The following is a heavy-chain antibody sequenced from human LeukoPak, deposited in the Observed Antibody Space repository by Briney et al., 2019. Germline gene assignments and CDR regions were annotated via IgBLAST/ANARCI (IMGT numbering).Heavy chain of an antibody. J-gene: IGHJ5*02. D-gene: IGHD2-21*01. CDR3: ARDPGGGGAKGHNWFDP. CDR2: IKSDGSST. CDR1: GFTFSSYW. Sequence: GGSLRLACAASGFTFSSYWMHWVRQAPGKGLVWVSRIKSDGSSTSYADSVKGRFTISRDNAKNTLYLQMNSLRAEDTAVYYCARDPGGGGAKGHNWFDPWGQGTLVTVSS. V-gene: IGHV3-74*01.